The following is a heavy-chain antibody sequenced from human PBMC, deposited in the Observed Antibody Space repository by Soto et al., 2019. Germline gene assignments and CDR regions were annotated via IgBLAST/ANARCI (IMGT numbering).Heavy chain of an antibody. CDR1: GLSFSDYA. CDR2: ISYEGMNE. D-gene: IGHD3-22*01. V-gene: IGHV3-30*14. J-gene: IGHJ6*02. CDR3: ARGGSDSSGYRPLSYYFYGTDV. Sequence: TGGSLRLSCAASGLSFSDYAMHWVRQAPGKGLEWVAVISYEGMNEYYADSVRGRFTISRDNSKNTLYLQMNNLRAEDTAVYYCARGGSDSSGYRPLSYYFYGTDVWGQGTTVTVSS.